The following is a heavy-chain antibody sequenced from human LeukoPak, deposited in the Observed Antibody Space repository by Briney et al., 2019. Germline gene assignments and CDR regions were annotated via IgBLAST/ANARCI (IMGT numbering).Heavy chain of an antibody. CDR3: ASPTAEAGTRRYHDL. Sequence: GGSLRLSCAASGFTFSDHWMSWVRQAPGKGLEWVANIKQDGSEKYYVDSVKGRFTISRDNAKKSLYLQMNSLRAEDAAVYYCASPTAEAGTRRYHDLGGRGTLVTVSP. CDR1: GFTFSDHW. D-gene: IGHD6-13*01. CDR2: IKQDGSEK. J-gene: IGHJ2*01. V-gene: IGHV3-7*01.